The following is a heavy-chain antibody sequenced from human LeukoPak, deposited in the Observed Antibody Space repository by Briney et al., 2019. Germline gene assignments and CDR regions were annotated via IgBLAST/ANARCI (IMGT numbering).Heavy chain of an antibody. CDR1: GGSISSSSYY. CDR2: IYYSGST. CDR3: ARVTLIYGDSNWYFYL. J-gene: IGHJ2*01. Sequence: SETLSLTCTLSGGSISSSSYYWGWIRQPPGKGLEWIGSIYYSGSTYYNPSLKSRVTISVDTSKNQFSLKLSSVTAADTAVYYCARVTLIYGDSNWYFYLWGRGTLVTVSS. V-gene: IGHV4-39*07. D-gene: IGHD4-17*01.